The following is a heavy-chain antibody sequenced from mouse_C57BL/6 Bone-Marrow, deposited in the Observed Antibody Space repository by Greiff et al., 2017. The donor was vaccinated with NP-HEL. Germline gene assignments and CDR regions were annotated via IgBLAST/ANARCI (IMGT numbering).Heavy chain of an antibody. CDR3: ARMITTVVADDYFDY. CDR1: GYTFTSYW. Sequence: QVQLQQPGAELVRPGSSVKLSCKASGYTFTSYWMDWVKQRPGQGLEWIGNIYPSDSETHYNQKFKDKATLTVDKSSSTAYMQLSSLTSEDSAVYYGARMITTVVADDYFDYWGQGTTLTVSS. V-gene: IGHV1-61*01. CDR2: IYPSDSET. J-gene: IGHJ2*01. D-gene: IGHD1-1*01.